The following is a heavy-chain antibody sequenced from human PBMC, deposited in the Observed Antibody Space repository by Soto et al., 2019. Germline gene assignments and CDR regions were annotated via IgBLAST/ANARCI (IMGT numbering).Heavy chain of an antibody. CDR1: GYTFTSYA. CDR3: ARDLDRHSSSDGMDV. CDR2: INAGNGNT. D-gene: IGHD6-6*01. J-gene: IGHJ6*02. V-gene: IGHV1-3*01. Sequence: ASVKVSCKASGYTFTSYAMHWVRQAPGQRLEWMGWINAGNGNTKYSQKFQGRVTITRDTSASTAYMELSSLRSEDTAVYYCARDLDRHSSSDGMDVWGQGTTVTVSS.